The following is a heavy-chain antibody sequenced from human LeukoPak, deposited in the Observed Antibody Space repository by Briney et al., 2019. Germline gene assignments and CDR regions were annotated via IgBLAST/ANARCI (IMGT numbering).Heavy chain of an antibody. CDR2: IYYSGST. V-gene: IGHV4-59*01. Sequence: SGTLSLTCAVSGGSISSYYWSWIRQPPGKGLEWIGYIYYSGSTNYNPSLRSRVTISVDTSKNQFSLKLSSVTAADTAVYYCARDRPHPGGFDYWGQGTLVTVSS. CDR3: ARDRPHPGGFDY. D-gene: IGHD3-10*01. J-gene: IGHJ4*02. CDR1: GGSISSYY.